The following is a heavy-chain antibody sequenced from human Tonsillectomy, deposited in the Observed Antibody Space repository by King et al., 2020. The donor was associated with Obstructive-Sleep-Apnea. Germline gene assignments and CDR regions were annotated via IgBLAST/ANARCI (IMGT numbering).Heavy chain of an antibody. J-gene: IGHJ4*02. CDR3: ARVMDDYVWGSYYY. Sequence: LVESGGGLVQPGRSLRLSCTTSGFAFGDYGLSWFRQAPGKGLEWVSFIRSTPYGGTTEYAASVKGRFTISRDDSKSIAYLQMNSLKTEDTAVYYCARVMDDYVWGSYYYWGQGTLVTVSS. V-gene: IGHV3-49*03. CDR1: GFAFGDYG. CDR2: IRSTPYGGTT. D-gene: IGHD3-16*01.